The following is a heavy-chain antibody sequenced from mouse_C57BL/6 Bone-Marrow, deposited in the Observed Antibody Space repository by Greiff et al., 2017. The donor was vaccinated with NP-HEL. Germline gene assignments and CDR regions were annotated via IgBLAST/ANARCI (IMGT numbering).Heavy chain of an antibody. CDR3: TRGINDYDDY. D-gene: IGHD2-4*01. CDR1: GYTFTDYE. V-gene: IGHV1-15*01. Sequence: QVQLKESGAELVRPGASVTLSCTASGYTFTDYEMHWVKQTPVHGLEWIGAIDPETGGTAYNQKFKGKTILTADKSSSTAYMELRSLASEDSAVYYCTRGINDYDDYWGQGTTLTVSS. CDR2: IDPETGGT. J-gene: IGHJ2*01.